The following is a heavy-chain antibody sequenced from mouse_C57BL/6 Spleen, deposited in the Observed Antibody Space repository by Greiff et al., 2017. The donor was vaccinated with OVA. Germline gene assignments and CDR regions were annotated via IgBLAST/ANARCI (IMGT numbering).Heavy chain of an antibody. Sequence: VQLQQSGPVLVKPGASVKMSCKASGYTFTDYYMNWVKQSHGKSLEWIGVINPYNGGTSYNQKFKGKATLTVDKSSSTAYMELNSLTSEDSAVYYCARYSNYDYAMDYWGQGTSVTVSS. CDR1: GYTFTDYY. V-gene: IGHV1-19*01. CDR2: INPYNGGT. D-gene: IGHD2-5*01. J-gene: IGHJ4*01. CDR3: ARYSNYDYAMDY.